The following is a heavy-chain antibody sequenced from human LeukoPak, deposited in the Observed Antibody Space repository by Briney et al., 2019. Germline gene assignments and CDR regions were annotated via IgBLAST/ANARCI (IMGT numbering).Heavy chain of an antibody. CDR2: IYYSGST. Sequence: PSQTLSLTCTVSGGSISSGGYYWSWIRPNPGKGLERIGYIYYSGSTYYNPSLKSRVTISVDTSKNQFSLKLSSVTAADTAVYYCESLVATFRGRYDFDYWGQGTLVTVSS. CDR1: GGSISSGGYY. V-gene: IGHV4-31*03. CDR3: ESLVATFRGRYDFDY. D-gene: IGHD5-12*01. J-gene: IGHJ4*02.